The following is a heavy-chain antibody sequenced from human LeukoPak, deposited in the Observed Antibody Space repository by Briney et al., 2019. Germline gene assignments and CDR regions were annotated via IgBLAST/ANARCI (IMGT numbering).Heavy chain of an antibody. J-gene: IGHJ5*02. D-gene: IGHD6-13*01. CDR1: GFTFSSYN. V-gene: IGHV3-48*02. CDR3: ARDSSSWPYWFDP. Sequence: PGGSLRLSCAASGFTFSSYNMNWVRQAPGKGLEWVSYISSSSSSTIYYADSVKGRFTISRDNAKNSLYLQMNSLRDEDTAVYYCARDSSSWPYWFDPWGQGTLVTVSS. CDR2: ISSSSSSTI.